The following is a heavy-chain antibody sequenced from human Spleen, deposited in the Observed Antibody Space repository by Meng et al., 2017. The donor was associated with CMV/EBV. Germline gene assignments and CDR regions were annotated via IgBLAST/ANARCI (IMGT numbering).Heavy chain of an antibody. CDR1: GFTFSSYG. V-gene: IGHV3-30*03. D-gene: IGHD2-21*02. CDR2: ISSDGRSK. CDR3: ARQETESYFEH. J-gene: IGHJ4*02. Sequence: QVQLVESGGGVVQPGRSLRVSCAASGFTFSSYGMHWVRQAPGTGLEWVAGISSDGRSKYYGKSVEGRFTISRDNSNNMVSLQMIRLTSEDTAIYYCARQETESYFEHWGQGTLVTVSS.